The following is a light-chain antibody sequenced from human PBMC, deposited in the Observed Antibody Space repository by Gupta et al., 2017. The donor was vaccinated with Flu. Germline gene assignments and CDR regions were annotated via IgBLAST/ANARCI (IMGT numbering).Light chain of an antibody. Sequence: ERTTRSCSASQSVSSNLAWYQQKPGQDPGVLIYGAWPRATGIPARLSGSGSGTEFTLTISSLPSEDFEVYYCQQFNHWPPFTFGGGTKVEIK. CDR3: QQFNHWPPFT. J-gene: IGKJ4*01. V-gene: IGKV3-15*01. CDR2: GAW. CDR1: QSVSSN.